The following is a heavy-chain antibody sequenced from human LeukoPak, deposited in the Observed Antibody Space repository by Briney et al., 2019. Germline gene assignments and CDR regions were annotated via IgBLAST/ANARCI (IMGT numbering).Heavy chain of an antibody. J-gene: IGHJ3*02. CDR1: GGSISSYY. CDR3: ARSIKGYYYDSSGYYSVGRAFDI. CDR2: TYYSGST. D-gene: IGHD3-22*01. Sequence: SETLSLTCTVSGGSISSYYWSWIRQPPGKGLEWIGYTYYSGSTNYNPSLKSRVTISVDTSKNQFSLKLSSMTAADTAVYYCARSIKGYYYDSSGYYSVGRAFDIWGQGTMVTVSS. V-gene: IGHV4-59*01.